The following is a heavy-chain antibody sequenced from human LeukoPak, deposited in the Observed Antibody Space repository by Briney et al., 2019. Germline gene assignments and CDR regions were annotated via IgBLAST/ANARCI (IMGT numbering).Heavy chain of an antibody. V-gene: IGHV4-4*07. CDR1: GGSISSYY. D-gene: IGHD3-16*01. CDR3: AKIPQVATYTVPNFDF. J-gene: IGHJ4*02. CDR2: IYYSGST. Sequence: SETLSLTCTVSGGSISSYYWSWIRQPAGKGLEWIGSIYYSGSTYYNPSLKSRVTISVDTSKNQFSLKLSSVTAEDTAVYYCAKIPQVATYTVPNFDFWGQGTLVTVSS.